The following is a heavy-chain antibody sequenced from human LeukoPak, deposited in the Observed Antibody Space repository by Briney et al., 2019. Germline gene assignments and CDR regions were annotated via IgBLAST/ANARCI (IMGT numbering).Heavy chain of an antibody. CDR3: VKDLYKGDTSTWYYFDY. Sequence: GGSLGLSCAASGFTFSDYYMSWIRQAPGKGLEWVSYISSSSSYTNYADSVKGRFTISRDNSKNTVSLQMSRLRAEDTAMYYCVKDLYKGDTSTWYYFDYWGQGTLVTVSS. V-gene: IGHV3-11*06. D-gene: IGHD6-13*01. CDR2: ISSSSSYT. CDR1: GFTFSDYY. J-gene: IGHJ4*02.